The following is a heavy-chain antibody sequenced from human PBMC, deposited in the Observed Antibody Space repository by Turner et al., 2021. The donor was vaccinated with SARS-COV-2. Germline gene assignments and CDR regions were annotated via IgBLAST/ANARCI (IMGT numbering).Heavy chain of an antibody. J-gene: IGHJ4*02. CDR3: ARGDDPRKSGVV. Sequence: QVQLQQWGAGPLKPSETLYLICAVNGGSLSGYYWTWIRQPPGKGLEWIGEVHPYGPTYYIPSLKSRVSMSVDTCKIQFSLKLNAVNAADTAFYYCARGDDPRKSGVVWGQGTLVTVSS. CDR1: GGSLSGYY. CDR2: VHPYGPT. V-gene: IGHV4-34*01. D-gene: IGHD3-3*01.